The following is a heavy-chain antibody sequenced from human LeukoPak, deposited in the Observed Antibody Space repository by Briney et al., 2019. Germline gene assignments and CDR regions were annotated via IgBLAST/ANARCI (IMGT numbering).Heavy chain of an antibody. V-gene: IGHV3-30*04. J-gene: IGHJ4*02. CDR2: ISYDGSNK. D-gene: IGHD2-2*01. Sequence: GGSLRLSCAASGFTFSSYAMHWVRQAPGKGLEWVAVISYDGSNKYYADSVKGRFTISRDNSKNTLYLQMNSLRAEDTAVYYCARAAIVVVPAAPFDYWGQGTLVTVPS. CDR1: GFTFSSYA. CDR3: ARAAIVVVPAAPFDY.